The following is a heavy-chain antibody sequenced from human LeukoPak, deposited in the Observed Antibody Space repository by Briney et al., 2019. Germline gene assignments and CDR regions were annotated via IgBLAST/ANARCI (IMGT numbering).Heavy chain of an antibody. CDR2: TYYRSKWSN. J-gene: IGHJ4*02. V-gene: IGHV6-1*01. CDR1: GDSVSSNSVA. D-gene: IGHD3-16*01. Sequence: KHSQTLSLTCAISGDSVSSNSVAWNWIRQSPSRGLEWLGRTYYRSKWSNHYAVSVRSRITINPDTSKNQFSLQLNSVTPADAAVYYCVRSRGGDFDHWGQGTLVTVSS. CDR3: VRSRGGDFDH.